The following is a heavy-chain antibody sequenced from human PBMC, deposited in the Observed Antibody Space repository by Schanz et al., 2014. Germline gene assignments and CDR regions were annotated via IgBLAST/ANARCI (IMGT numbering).Heavy chain of an antibody. CDR1: GFTFTTFA. D-gene: IGHD2-15*01. CDR2: ISDRGDGT. CDR3: ARVELSVYYYAMDV. V-gene: IGHV3-23*01. Sequence: EVQLLESGGGLVQPGGSLRLTCLTSGFTFTTFAMTWVRQAPGKGLEWVSGISDRGDGTNYGDSVRGRFTISRDNSDNTLYLQMNSLRAEDAAVYYCARVELSVYYYAMDVWGQGTTVTVSS. J-gene: IGHJ6*02.